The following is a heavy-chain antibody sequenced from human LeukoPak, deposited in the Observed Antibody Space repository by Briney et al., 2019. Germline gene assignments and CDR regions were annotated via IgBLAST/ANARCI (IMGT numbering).Heavy chain of an antibody. J-gene: IGHJ6*03. CDR1: GFTFTTYG. CDR2: IGGSGTRT. CDR3: AKGSSFGLGYYYYMDV. V-gene: IGHV3-23*01. Sequence: GGSLRLSCSASGFTFTTYGMNWVRQAPGKGLEWVSGIGGSGTRTYYADSVKGRFTISRDNSKNTLYLQMNSPRGEDTAVYYCAKGSSFGLGYYYYMDVWGNGTTVAVSS. D-gene: IGHD5-18*01.